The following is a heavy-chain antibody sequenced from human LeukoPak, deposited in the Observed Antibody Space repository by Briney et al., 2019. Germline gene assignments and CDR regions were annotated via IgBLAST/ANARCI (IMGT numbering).Heavy chain of an antibody. J-gene: IGHJ5*02. V-gene: IGHV3-48*01. CDR1: GFTFSNYW. CDR2: ISSSSSTI. Sequence: PGGSLRLSCAASGFTFSNYWMNWVRQAPGKGLEWVSYISSSSSTIYYADSVKGRFTISRDNAKNSLYLQMNSLRAEDTAVYYCAREGYSSSWNWFDPWGQGTLVTVSS. CDR3: AREGYSSSWNWFDP. D-gene: IGHD6-13*01.